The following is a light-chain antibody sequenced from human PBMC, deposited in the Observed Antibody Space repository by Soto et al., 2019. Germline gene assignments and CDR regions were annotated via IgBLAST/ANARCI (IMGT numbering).Light chain of an antibody. CDR3: GSWDSSLSAYV. J-gene: IGLJ1*01. CDR2: DDD. CDR1: SSNIGGNS. Sequence: QSVLTQPPSVSAAPGRRVTISCSGSSSNIGGNSVSFYQQLPGTAPKLLIYDDDKRPSGIPDRFSGSKSGTSATLGITGFQTGDEADYYCGSWDSSLSAYVFGTGSKVTVL. V-gene: IGLV1-51*01.